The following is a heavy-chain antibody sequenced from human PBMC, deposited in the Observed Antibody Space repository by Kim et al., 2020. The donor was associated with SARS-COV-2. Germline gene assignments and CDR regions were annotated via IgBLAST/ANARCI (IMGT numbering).Heavy chain of an antibody. CDR1: GFTFSSYA. CDR2: ISGSGGST. J-gene: IGHJ4*02. CDR3: AKSHEILTGRYPPLPPDY. V-gene: IGHV3-23*01. D-gene: IGHD3-9*01. Sequence: GGSLRLSCAASGFTFSSYAMSWVRQAPGKGLEWVSAISGSGGSTYYADSVKGRFTISRDNSKNTLYLQMNSLRAEDTAVYYCAKSHEILTGRYPPLPPDYWGQGTLVTVSS.